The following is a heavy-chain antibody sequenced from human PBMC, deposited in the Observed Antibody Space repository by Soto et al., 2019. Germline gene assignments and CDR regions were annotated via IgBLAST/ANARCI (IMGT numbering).Heavy chain of an antibody. V-gene: IGHV1-69*06. D-gene: IGHD3-22*01. CDR3: ARDYYDSSGYYY. CDR1: GGTFSSYA. J-gene: IGHJ4*02. CDR2: IIPIFGTA. Sequence: GASVKVSCKASGGTFSSYAISWVRQAPGQGLEWMGGIIPIFGTANYAQKFQGRVTITADKSTSTAYMELSSLRSEDTAVYYCARDYYDSSGYYYWGQGTPVTVSS.